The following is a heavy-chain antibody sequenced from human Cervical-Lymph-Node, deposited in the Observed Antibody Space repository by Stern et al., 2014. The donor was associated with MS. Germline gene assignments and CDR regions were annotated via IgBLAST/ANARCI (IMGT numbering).Heavy chain of an antibody. J-gene: IGHJ4*02. CDR1: GFSFTGHW. D-gene: IGHD6-19*01. CDR2: IYPGDSDT. Sequence: EVQLVQSGAEVKKPGESLKISCKGSGFSFTGHWIGWVRQMPGKGLEWMGMIYPGDSDTSYSPSFQGQVTMSVDKSISTAYLQWISLKASDTAMYYCARWEVAADYWGQGTPVTVSS. V-gene: IGHV5-51*03. CDR3: ARWEVAADY.